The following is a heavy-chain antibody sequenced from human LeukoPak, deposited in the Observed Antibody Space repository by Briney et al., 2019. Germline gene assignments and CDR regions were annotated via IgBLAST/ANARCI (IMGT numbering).Heavy chain of an antibody. Sequence: SVKVSCKASGDTFSSYAISWVRQAPGQGLEWMGGIIPIFGTANYAQKFQGRVTITADKSTSTAYMELSSLRSEDTAVYYCARGCSYGYPLDYWGQGTLVTVSS. D-gene: IGHD5-18*01. CDR2: IIPIFGTA. CDR3: ARGCSYGYPLDY. J-gene: IGHJ4*02. CDR1: GDTFSSYA. V-gene: IGHV1-69*06.